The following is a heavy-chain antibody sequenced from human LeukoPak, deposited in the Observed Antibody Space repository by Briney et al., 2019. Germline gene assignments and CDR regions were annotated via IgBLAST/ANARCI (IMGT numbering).Heavy chain of an antibody. CDR3: AREEVGATSLDY. D-gene: IGHD1-26*01. Sequence: GGTLRLSCAASGFTFSSYGMSWVRQAPGEGLEWVSGISGSGGSTNYADSVKGRFTISRDNSKNTLYLQMNSLRAEDTAVYYCAREEVGATSLDYWGQGTLVTVSS. V-gene: IGHV3-23*01. CDR1: GFTFSSYG. CDR2: ISGSGGST. J-gene: IGHJ4*02.